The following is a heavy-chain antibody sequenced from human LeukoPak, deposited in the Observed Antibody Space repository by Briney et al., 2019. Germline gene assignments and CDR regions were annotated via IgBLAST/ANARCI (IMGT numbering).Heavy chain of an antibody. Sequence: PSETLSLTCAVYGGFFSGYYWSWIRQPPGKGLEWIGEINHSGSTNYNPSLKSRVTISVDTSKNQFSLKLSSVTAADTAVYYCARGFRPAMVRGIRFDPWGQGTLVTVSS. D-gene: IGHD3-10*01. J-gene: IGHJ5*02. CDR1: GGFFSGYY. V-gene: IGHV4-34*01. CDR2: INHSGST. CDR3: ARGFRPAMVRGIRFDP.